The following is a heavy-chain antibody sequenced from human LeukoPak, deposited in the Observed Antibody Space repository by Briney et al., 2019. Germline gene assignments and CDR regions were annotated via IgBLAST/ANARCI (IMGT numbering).Heavy chain of an antibody. D-gene: IGHD4-11*01. J-gene: IGHJ4*02. CDR1: GFTFSDYY. CDR2: ISSSGSTI. CDR3: ARETTLTTSLFDL. V-gene: IGHV3-11*01. Sequence: GGSLRLSCAASGFTFSDYYMSWIRQAPGKGLEWVSYISSSGSTIYYADSVKGRFTISGDNAKNSLYLQMNSLRAEDTAVYYCARETTLTTSLFDLWGQGTLVTVSS.